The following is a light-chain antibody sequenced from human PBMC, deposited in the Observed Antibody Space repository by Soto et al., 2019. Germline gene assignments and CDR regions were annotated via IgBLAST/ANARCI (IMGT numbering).Light chain of an antibody. V-gene: IGKV1-5*01. CDR1: QSLNNR. Sequence: DIQLTQSPSTLSASVGDRVTITCRASQSLNNRLAWYQKKPGKDPKLLIYDASTLESGVPSRFSGSGSGTDFNLTISSLQTEDFATYLCQQSYSTTITFGQGTRLEIK. CDR2: DAS. J-gene: IGKJ5*01. CDR3: QQSYSTTIT.